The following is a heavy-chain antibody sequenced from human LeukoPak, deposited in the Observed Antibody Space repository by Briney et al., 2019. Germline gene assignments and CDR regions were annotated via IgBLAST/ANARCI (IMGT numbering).Heavy chain of an antibody. CDR1: GFTFSTYP. V-gene: IGHV3-30*14. CDR2: ISHHGSNE. CDR3: ARVHDTSGYYHYFDS. J-gene: IGHJ4*02. D-gene: IGHD3-9*01. Sequence: GGSLRLSCEASGFTFSTYPMHWVRQAPDKGLELVAMISHHGSNEYYADSVKGRFTISRENSKNTLYLQMNNPSVEDTAIYYCARVHDTSGYYHYFDSWGQGTLVTVSS.